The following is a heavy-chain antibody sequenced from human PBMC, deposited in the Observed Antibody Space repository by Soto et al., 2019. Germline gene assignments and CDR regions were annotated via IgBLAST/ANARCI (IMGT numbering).Heavy chain of an antibody. CDR1: GYTFTSYG. CDR2: ISAYNGNT. CDR3: ARATSGSVLWFGELLYDYYGMDV. V-gene: IGHV1-18*01. J-gene: IGHJ6*02. D-gene: IGHD3-10*01. Sequence: GASVKVSCTASGYTFTSYGISWVRQAKRQGLEWMGWISAYNGNTNYAQKLQGRVTMTTDTSTSTAYMELRSLRSDDTAVYYCARATSGSVLWFGELLYDYYGMDVWGQGTTVTVSS.